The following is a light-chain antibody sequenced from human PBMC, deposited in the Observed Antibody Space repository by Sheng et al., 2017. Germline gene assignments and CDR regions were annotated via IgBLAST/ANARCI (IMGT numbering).Light chain of an antibody. CDR1: QGISSY. V-gene: IGKV1-39*01. CDR3: QQSYSTPIT. CDR2: AAS. J-gene: IGKJ5*01. Sequence: DIQLTQSPSFLSASVGDRVTITCRASQGISSYLAWYQQKPGKAPKLLIYAASSLQSGVPSRFSGSGSGTDFTLTISSLQPEDFATYYCQQSYSTPITFGQGTRLXIK.